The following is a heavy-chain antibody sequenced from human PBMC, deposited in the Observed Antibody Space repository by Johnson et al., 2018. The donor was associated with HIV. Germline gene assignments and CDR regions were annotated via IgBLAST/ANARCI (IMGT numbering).Heavy chain of an antibody. CDR2: ISYDGSNK. J-gene: IGHJ3*02. CDR3: ARGGNYYDSSGYPHDAFDI. Sequence: QVQLVESGGGLVKPGGSLRLSCAASGFTFSNAWMSWVRQAPGKGLEWVAVISYDGSNKYYADSVKGRFTISRDNSKNTLYLQMNSLRAEDTAVYYCARGGNYYDSSGYPHDAFDIWGQGTMVTVSS. V-gene: IGHV3-30-3*01. D-gene: IGHD3-22*01. CDR1: GFTFSNAW.